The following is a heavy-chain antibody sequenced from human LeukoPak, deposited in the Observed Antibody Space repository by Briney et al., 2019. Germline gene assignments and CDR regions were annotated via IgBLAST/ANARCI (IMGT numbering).Heavy chain of an antibody. CDR1: GFTFSNAW. CDR2: IGAAGDT. Sequence: GGSLRLSCAASGFTFSNAWMSWVRQAAGKGLEWVSGIGAAGDTYSLGSVKGRFTISRENGKNSLYLQMNSLRAGDTGVYYCARVASGSGSYHFDYWGQGMLVTVSS. D-gene: IGHD3-10*01. CDR3: ARVASGSGSYHFDY. J-gene: IGHJ4*02. V-gene: IGHV3-13*04.